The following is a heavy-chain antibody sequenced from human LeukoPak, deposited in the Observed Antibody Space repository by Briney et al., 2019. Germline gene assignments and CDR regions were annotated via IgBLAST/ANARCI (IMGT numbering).Heavy chain of an antibody. CDR3: ARDLGNSVVSDY. CDR1: GGSISSGSYY. V-gene: IGHV4-61*02. Sequence: SETLSLTCTVSGGSISSGSYYWSWIRQPAGKGLEWIGRIYTSGCTNYTPSLTSRVTISVDTSKNQFSLELSSVAAADTAVYYCARDLGNSVVSDYWGQGTLVTVSS. D-gene: IGHD3-22*01. J-gene: IGHJ4*02. CDR2: IYTSGCT.